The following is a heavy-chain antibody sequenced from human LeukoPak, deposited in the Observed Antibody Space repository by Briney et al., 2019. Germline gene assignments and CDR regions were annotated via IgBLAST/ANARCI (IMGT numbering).Heavy chain of an antibody. CDR1: GGSISSGSYY. CDR3: ARDYCSSTSCYSLGWFDP. Sequence: SETLSLTCTVSGGSISSGSYYWSWIRQPAGKGLEWIGRIYTSGSTNYNPSLKSRVTISVDTSKNQFSLKLSSVTAADTAVYYCARDYCSSTSCYSLGWFDPWGQGTLATVSS. D-gene: IGHD2-2*02. V-gene: IGHV4-61*02. J-gene: IGHJ5*02. CDR2: IYTSGST.